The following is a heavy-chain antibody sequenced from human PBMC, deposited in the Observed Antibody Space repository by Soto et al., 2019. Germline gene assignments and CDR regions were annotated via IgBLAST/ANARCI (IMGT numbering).Heavy chain of an antibody. V-gene: IGHV1-18*01. CDR3: ARDQGFRVVINSNWFDP. CDR1: GYTFSRYG. D-gene: IGHD2-21*01. CDR2: ISAYNGNT. Sequence: ASVKVSCKASGYTFSRYGIMWVRQAPGQGLEWMGWISAYNGNTNSAEKLRGRLTMTTDASTTTAYMELRSLRSDDTAIYYCARDQGFRVVINSNWFDPWGQGTLVTVSS. J-gene: IGHJ5*02.